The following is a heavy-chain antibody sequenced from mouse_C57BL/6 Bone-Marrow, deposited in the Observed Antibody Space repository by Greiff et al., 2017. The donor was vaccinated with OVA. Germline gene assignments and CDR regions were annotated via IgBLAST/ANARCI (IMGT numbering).Heavy chain of an antibody. CDR3: ARHEGYGYWYFDV. CDR1: GFTFSSYT. V-gene: IGHV5-9*01. D-gene: IGHD1-1*02. J-gene: IGHJ1*03. CDR2: ISGGGGNT. Sequence: EVQLLESGGGLVKPGASLKLSCAASGFTFSSYTMSRVRQTPEKRLEWVATISGGGGNTYYPDSVKGRFTISRDNAKNTLYLQMSSLRSEDTALYYCARHEGYGYWYFDVWGTGTTVTVSS.